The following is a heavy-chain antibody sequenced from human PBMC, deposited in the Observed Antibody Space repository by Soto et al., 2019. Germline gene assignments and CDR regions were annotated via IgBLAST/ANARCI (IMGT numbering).Heavy chain of an antibody. CDR2: INHSGST. CDR3: ASRITMVRGVPVANSFDY. D-gene: IGHD3-10*01. V-gene: IGHV4-34*01. J-gene: IGHJ4*02. Sequence: SETXSLTCAVYGGSFSGYYWSWIRQPPGKGLEWIGEINHSGSTNYNPSLKSRVTISVDTSKNQFSLKLSSVTAADTAVYYCASRITMVRGVPVANSFDYWGQGTLVTVSS. CDR1: GGSFSGYY.